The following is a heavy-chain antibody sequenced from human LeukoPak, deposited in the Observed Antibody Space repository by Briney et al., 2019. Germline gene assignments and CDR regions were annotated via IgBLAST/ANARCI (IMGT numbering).Heavy chain of an antibody. CDR1: GFTFSTYA. D-gene: IGHD6-13*01. CDR2: ISGSGGST. V-gene: IGHV3-23*01. Sequence: GGSLRLSCAASGFTFSTYAMTWVRQAPGKGLEWVSSISGSGGSTYYADSVKGRFTISRDNSKNTLYVQMNSLRAEDTAVYYCAKDGFGAAAGRGWYYFDYWGQGTLVTVSS. CDR3: AKDGFGAAAGRGWYYFDY. J-gene: IGHJ4*02.